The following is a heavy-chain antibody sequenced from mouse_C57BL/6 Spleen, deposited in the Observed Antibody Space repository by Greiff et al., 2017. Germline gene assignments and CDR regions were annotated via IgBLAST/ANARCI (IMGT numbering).Heavy chain of an antibody. D-gene: IGHD1-1*01. J-gene: IGHJ3*01. V-gene: IGHV1-15*01. CDR2: IDPETGGT. Sequence: QVQLQQSGAELVRPGASVTLSCEASGYTFTDYEMHWVKQTPVHGLEWIGAIDPETGGTAYNQKFKGKAILTADKSSSTAYMELRSLTSEDSAVYYCTSPLSHGGQGTLVTVSA. CDR1: GYTFTDYE. CDR3: TSPLSH.